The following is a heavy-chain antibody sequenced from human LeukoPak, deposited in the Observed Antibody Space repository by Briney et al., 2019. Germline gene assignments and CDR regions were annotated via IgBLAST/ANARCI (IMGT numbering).Heavy chain of an antibody. D-gene: IGHD4-17*01. CDR1: EFTITNYA. V-gene: IGHV3-23*01. J-gene: IGHJ4*02. CDR2: ISGSGGST. CDR3: AKRSHDYGDYVVDY. Sequence: GGSLRLSCAASEFTITNYAMSWVRQAPGKGLEWVSAISGSGGSTYYADSVKGRFTISRDNSKNTLYLQMNSLRAEDTAVYYCAKRSHDYGDYVVDYWGQGTLVTVSS.